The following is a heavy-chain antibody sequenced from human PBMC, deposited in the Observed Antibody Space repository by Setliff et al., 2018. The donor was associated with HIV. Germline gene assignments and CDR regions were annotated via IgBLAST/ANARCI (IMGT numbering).Heavy chain of an antibody. J-gene: IGHJ4*02. D-gene: IGHD1-1*01. V-gene: IGHV1-69*05. CDR3: ARDRASTTNYFDF. CDR2: IIPMIGTV. Sequence: SVKVSCKASGGTFSSYAISWVRQAPGQGLEWMGVIIPMIGTVNYAQKFQGRVSITKDESTSAAYMELSSLRSEDTAVYYCARDRASTTNYFDFWGQGTLVTVS. CDR1: GGTFSSYA.